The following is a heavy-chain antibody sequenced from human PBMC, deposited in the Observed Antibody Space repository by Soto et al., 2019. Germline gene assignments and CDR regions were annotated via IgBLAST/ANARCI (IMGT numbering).Heavy chain of an antibody. Sequence: QVQLEESGGGVVQPGRSLRLSCVGSGFTFSNSGMHWVRRAPGKGLEWVAVSYYDGRSTFYADAVKGRFTVSRDNSKNTMYLEVHSLRVDDTAVYYCARASGGSWYMHQWGRGTLVTVAS. CDR2: SYYDGRST. CDR1: GFTFSNSG. V-gene: IGHV3-33*01. CDR3: ARASGGSWYMHQ. J-gene: IGHJ4*02. D-gene: IGHD6-13*01.